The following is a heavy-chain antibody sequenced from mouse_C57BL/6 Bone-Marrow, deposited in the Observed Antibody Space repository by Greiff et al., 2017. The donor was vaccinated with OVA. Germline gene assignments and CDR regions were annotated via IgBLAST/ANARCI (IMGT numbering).Heavy chain of an antibody. J-gene: IGHJ2*01. CDR3: ARHYYGSSYY. CDR2: ISSGGSYT. Sequence: DVMLVESGGDLVKPGGSLKLSCAASGFTFSSYGMSWVRQTPDKRLEWVATISSGGSYTYYPDSVKGRFTISRDNAKNTLYLQMRSLKSEDTAMYYCARHYYGSSYYWGQGTTLTVSS. V-gene: IGHV5-6*02. D-gene: IGHD1-1*01. CDR1: GFTFSSYG.